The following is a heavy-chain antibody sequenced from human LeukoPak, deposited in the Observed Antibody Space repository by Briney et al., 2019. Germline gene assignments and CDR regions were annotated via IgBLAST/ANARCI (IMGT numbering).Heavy chain of an antibody. Sequence: PGGSLRLSCAASGFTFSNAWMSWVRQAPGKGLEWVGRIKSKTDGGTTDYAAPVKGRFTISRDDSKNTLYLQMNSLKTEDTAVYYCTTGPQHYYDSSGYYWGADYWGQGTLVTVSS. J-gene: IGHJ4*02. CDR2: IKSKTDGGTT. D-gene: IGHD3-22*01. V-gene: IGHV3-15*01. CDR1: GFTFSNAW. CDR3: TTGPQHYYDSSGYYWGADY.